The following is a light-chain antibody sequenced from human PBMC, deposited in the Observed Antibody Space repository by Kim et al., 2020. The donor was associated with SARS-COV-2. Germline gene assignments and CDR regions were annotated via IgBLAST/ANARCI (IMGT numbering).Light chain of an antibody. Sequence: SYELTQPPSVSVSPGQTASITCTGDKLGDKYACWYQQKPGQSPVLVIYQDSKRPSGIPGRFSGSNSGNTATLTISGTQAMDEADYYCQAWDSSFAVFGGGTQLTVL. CDR2: QDS. CDR3: QAWDSSFAV. J-gene: IGLJ7*01. V-gene: IGLV3-1*01. CDR1: KLGDKY.